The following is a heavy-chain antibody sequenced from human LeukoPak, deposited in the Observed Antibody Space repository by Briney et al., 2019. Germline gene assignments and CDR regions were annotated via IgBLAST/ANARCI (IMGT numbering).Heavy chain of an antibody. V-gene: IGHV3-21*01. J-gene: IGHJ4*02. CDR2: ISSSGSFI. Sequence: PGGSLRLSCEASGFTFSTYSMSWVRQAPGMGLEWVSSISSSGSFIYYPDSFKGRFSISRDNAKNSLYLQMNSVRAEDTAVYYCARGVRGVMSHFDYWGQGILVTVSS. CDR1: GFTFSTYS. D-gene: IGHD3-10*01. CDR3: ARGVRGVMSHFDY.